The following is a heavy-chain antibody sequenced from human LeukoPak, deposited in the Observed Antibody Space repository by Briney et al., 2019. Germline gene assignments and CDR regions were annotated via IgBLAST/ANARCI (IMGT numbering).Heavy chain of an antibody. J-gene: IGHJ4*02. CDR1: GYTFSDYY. D-gene: IGHD3-3*01. V-gene: IGHV1-46*01. CDR2: INPSGGST. Sequence: ASVKASCKASGYTFSDYYMHWVRQAPGQGLEWMGIINPSGGSTSYAQKFQGRVTMTRDTSTSTVYMELSSLRSEDTAVYYCAREALRFLEWLSHGYFDYWGQGTLVTVSS. CDR3: AREALRFLEWLSHGYFDY.